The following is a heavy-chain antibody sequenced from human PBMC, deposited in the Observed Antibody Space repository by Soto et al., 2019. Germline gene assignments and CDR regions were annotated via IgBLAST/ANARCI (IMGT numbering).Heavy chain of an antibody. J-gene: IGHJ4*02. CDR2: INHSGST. CDR3: ARGDYGGNPIGGY. V-gene: IGHV4-34*01. CDR1: GGPFSGYY. Sequence: QVQLQQWGAGLLKPSETLSLTCAVYGGPFSGYYWSWIRQTPGKGLEWIGEINHSGSTNYNPSLKSRVTISVDTSKHQFSRKLSSVTAADTAVYYCARGDYGGNPIGGYCGQGTLVTVSS. D-gene: IGHD4-17*01.